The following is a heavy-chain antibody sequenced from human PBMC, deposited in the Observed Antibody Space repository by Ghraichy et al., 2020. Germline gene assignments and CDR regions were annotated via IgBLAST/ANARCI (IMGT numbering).Heavy chain of an antibody. D-gene: IGHD3-10*01. Sequence: GGSLRLSCAASGFTFSTYWMTWVRQAPGKGLEWVANIKQDGSEKYYVDSVKGRFTISRDNAKNSLYLQVNSLRAEKTAVYFCARLFNDGSGPRDDAFDIWGQGTMVTVSS. CDR3: ARLFNDGSGPRDDAFDI. J-gene: IGHJ3*02. CDR1: GFTFSTYW. V-gene: IGHV3-7*01. CDR2: IKQDGSEK.